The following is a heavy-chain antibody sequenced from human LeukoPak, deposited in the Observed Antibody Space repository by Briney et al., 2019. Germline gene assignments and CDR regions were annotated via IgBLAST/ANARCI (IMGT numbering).Heavy chain of an antibody. CDR3: ARDAAPEEWIQLWTRGYYYYGMDV. Sequence: PGGSLRLSCAASGFTFNDYYMSWIRQAPGKGLEWVSYISSSGSTIYYADSVKGRFTISRDNAKNSLYLQMNSLRAEDTAVYYCARDAAPEEWIQLWTRGYYYYGMDVWGQGTTVPVSS. D-gene: IGHD5-18*01. V-gene: IGHV3-11*01. CDR2: ISSSGSTI. J-gene: IGHJ6*02. CDR1: GFTFNDYY.